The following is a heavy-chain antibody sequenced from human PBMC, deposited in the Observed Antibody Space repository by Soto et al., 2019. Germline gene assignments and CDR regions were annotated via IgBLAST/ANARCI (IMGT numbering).Heavy chain of an antibody. CDR2: ISAYNGNT. CDR1: GYTFTSYG. D-gene: IGHD2-21*01. J-gene: IGHJ4*02. Sequence: ASVKVSCKASGYTFTSYGISWVRQAPGQGLEWVGWISAYNGNTNYAQKLQGRVTMTTATSTSTAYMELRSLRSDDTAVDYCASDSDCGVDCSLAPYDYWGQGTLVTVSS. CDR3: ASDSDCGVDCSLAPYDY. V-gene: IGHV1-18*01.